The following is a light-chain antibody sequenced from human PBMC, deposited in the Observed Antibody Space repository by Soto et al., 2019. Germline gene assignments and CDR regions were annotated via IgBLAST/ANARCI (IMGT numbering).Light chain of an antibody. CDR1: QSLLHSNGYNY. CDR3: MPALQTLPLT. V-gene: IGKV2-28*01. CDR2: LGS. J-gene: IGKJ4*01. Sequence: EIVMTQSPLSLPVTPGEPASISCRSSQSLLHSNGYNYLDWYLQKPGQSPQLLIYLGSNRASGAPDRFSGSGSGTDLTLKISTVEAEDVGVYYCMPALQTLPLTFGGGTKVEIK.